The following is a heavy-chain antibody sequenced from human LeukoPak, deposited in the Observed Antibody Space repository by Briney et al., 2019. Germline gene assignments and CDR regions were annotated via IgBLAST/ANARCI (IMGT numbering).Heavy chain of an antibody. D-gene: IGHD4-11*01. CDR3: ARGEPYDYPVNAFDI. Sequence: PGRSLRLSCAASGFTFSSYGMHWVRQAPGKGLEWVAVIWYDGSNKYYADSVKGRFTIPRDNSKNTLYLQMNSLRAEDTAVYYCARGEPYDYPVNAFDIWGQGTMVTVSS. CDR1: GFTFSSYG. V-gene: IGHV3-33*01. J-gene: IGHJ3*02. CDR2: IWYDGSNK.